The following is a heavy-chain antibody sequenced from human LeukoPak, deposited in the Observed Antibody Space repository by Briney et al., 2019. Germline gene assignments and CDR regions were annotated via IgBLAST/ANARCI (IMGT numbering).Heavy chain of an antibody. Sequence: GASVKVSCKASGYTFTSYYMHWVRQAPGQGLEWMGWINPNSGGTNYAQKFQGRVTMTRDTSISTAYMELSRLRSDDTAVYYCARDRHSSGWSTEYYMDVWGKGTTVTVSS. J-gene: IGHJ6*03. CDR2: INPNSGGT. CDR1: GYTFTSYY. V-gene: IGHV1-2*02. CDR3: ARDRHSSGWSTEYYMDV. D-gene: IGHD6-19*01.